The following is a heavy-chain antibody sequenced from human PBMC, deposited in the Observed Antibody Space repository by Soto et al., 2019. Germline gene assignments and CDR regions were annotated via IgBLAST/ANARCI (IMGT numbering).Heavy chain of an antibody. V-gene: IGHV1-69*02. Sequence: QVQLVQSGAEVKKPGSSVKVSCKASGGTFSSYTISWVRQAPGQGLEWMGRIIPILGIANYAQKFHGRVTITTDKSMSTAYQELSSLRSVDMAVYYCAGSATLDYYYGMDVWGQGTTFTVSS. D-gene: IGHD5-12*01. CDR1: GGTFSSYT. CDR3: AGSATLDYYYGMDV. J-gene: IGHJ6*02. CDR2: IIPILGIA.